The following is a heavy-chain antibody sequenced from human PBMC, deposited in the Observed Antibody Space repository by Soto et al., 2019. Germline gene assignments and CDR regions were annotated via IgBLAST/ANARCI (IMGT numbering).Heavy chain of an antibody. CDR2: IDPDGSQK. V-gene: IGHV3-7*03. CDR1: GFTFRTYW. D-gene: IGHD1-26*01. Sequence: EVQLVDSGGDLVQPGGSLRLSCSASGFTFRTYWMSWVRQAPGKGLEWVANIDPDGSQKYYVDSVKGRFTISRDNAKNSLYLQMNSLRDEDTAVYYCARDMGPSGAYGYWGQGTLVTVSS. J-gene: IGHJ4*02. CDR3: ARDMGPSGAYGY.